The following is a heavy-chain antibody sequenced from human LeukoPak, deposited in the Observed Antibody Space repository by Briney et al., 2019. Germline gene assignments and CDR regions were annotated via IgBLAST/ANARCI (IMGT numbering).Heavy chain of an antibody. D-gene: IGHD3-22*01. CDR3: AKDYDTSGYDY. CDR1: GFTFSSYA. Sequence: PGESLRLSCAASGFTFSSYAMHWVRQAPGKGLEWVAVISYDGSNKYYADSVKGRFTISRDNSKNTLSLHMNSLRGEDTAIYYCAKDYDTSGYDYWGQGTLVTVSS. J-gene: IGHJ4*02. CDR2: ISYDGSNK. V-gene: IGHV3-30*04.